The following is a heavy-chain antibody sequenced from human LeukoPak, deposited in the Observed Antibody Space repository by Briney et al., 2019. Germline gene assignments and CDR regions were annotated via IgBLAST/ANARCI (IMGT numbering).Heavy chain of an antibody. V-gene: IGHV1-18*01. CDR2: ISAYNGNT. CDR1: GYTFTSYG. D-gene: IGHD2-2*01. CDR3: ATDIVVVPAAIEVGY. J-gene: IGHJ4*02. Sequence: ASVKVSCKASGYTFTSYGISWVRQAPGQGLEWMGWISAYNGNTNYAQKLQGRVTMTTDTSTSTAYMELRSLRSEDTAVYYCATDIVVVPAAIEVGYWGQGTLVTVSS.